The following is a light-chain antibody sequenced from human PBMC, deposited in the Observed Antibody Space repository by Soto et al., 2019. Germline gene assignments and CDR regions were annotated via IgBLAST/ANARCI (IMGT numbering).Light chain of an antibody. CDR2: NVN. V-gene: IGLV2-14*01. CDR3: TSFSSITAYV. Sequence: QSALTQSASVSGSPGQSITISCTGTSSDVGNYNYVSWYQQHPGEVPKLIIFNVNNRPSGVSNRFSGSKSGNTASLTISGLQAFFYTDYDCTSFSSITAYVFVTGTMVT. CDR1: SSDVGNYNY. J-gene: IGLJ1*01.